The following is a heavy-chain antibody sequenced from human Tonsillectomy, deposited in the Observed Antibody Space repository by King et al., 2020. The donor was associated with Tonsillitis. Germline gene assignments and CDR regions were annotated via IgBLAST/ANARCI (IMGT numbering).Heavy chain of an antibody. CDR2: ISGSGDAT. J-gene: IGHJ4*02. CDR1: GFTFSSHA. V-gene: IGHV3-64*01. D-gene: IGHD1-26*01. Sequence: VQLVESGGGLVQPGWSLRLSCAASGFTFSSHAMHWVRQAPGKGLEYVSSISGSGDATFYANSVRGRFTISRDNSKHTLYLQMGSLRAEDMAVYYCARDVGGATSGLIDYWGQGTLVTVSS. CDR3: ARDVGGATSGLIDY.